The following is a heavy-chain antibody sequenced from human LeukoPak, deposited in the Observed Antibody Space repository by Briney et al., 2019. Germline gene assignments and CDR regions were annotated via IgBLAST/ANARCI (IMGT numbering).Heavy chain of an antibody. Sequence: GGSLRLSCAASGFTFSSYAMSWVRQAPGKGLEWVSAISGSDGSTYYADSVKGRFTISRDNSKNTLYLQMNSLRAEDTAVYYCASKWFGELLSDYWGQGTLVTVSS. CDR1: GFTFSSYA. CDR3: ASKWFGELLSDY. CDR2: ISGSDGST. D-gene: IGHD3-10*01. J-gene: IGHJ4*02. V-gene: IGHV3-23*01.